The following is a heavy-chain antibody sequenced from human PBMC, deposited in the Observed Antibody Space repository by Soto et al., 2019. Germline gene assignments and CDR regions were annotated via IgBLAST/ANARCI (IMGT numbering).Heavy chain of an antibody. V-gene: IGHV4-59*01. J-gene: IGHJ6*02. Sequence: QVQLQESGPGLVKPSETLSLTCTVSGGSISSYYWSWIRQPPGKGLEWIGYIYYSGSTHYNPSLKRRVTISVDTSKNQFSLKLSSVTAADTAVYYCAREIGYSYGTGGMDVWGQGTTVTVSS. D-gene: IGHD5-18*01. CDR3: AREIGYSYGTGGMDV. CDR2: IYYSGST. CDR1: GGSISSYY.